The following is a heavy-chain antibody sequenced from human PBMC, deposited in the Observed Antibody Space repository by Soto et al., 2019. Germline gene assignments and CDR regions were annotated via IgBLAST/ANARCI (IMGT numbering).Heavy chain of an antibody. CDR3: ARSVRGVVNTGIDY. D-gene: IGHD3-10*01. V-gene: IGHV3-30*04. J-gene: IGHJ4*02. CDR2: ISFDGSSE. Sequence: GGSLRLSCVVSGFTFSTYAMYWVRQAPGKGLEWVALISFDGSSEYYADSVKGRFTISRDNSKDTLYLQMNSLRAEGTAVFYCARSVRGVVNTGIDYWGQGTLVTVSS. CDR1: GFTFSTYA.